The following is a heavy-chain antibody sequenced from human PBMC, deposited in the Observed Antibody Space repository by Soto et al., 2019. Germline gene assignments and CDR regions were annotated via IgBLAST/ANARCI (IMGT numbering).Heavy chain of an antibody. J-gene: IGHJ6*02. CDR1: GDSVSSNSSA. Sequence: QALSLTCAISGDSVSSNSSAWNCIRQSPSRGLEWLGRTYYRSKWYNDYAVSVKSRITINPDTSKNQFSLQLNSVTPEDTAVYYCARDHVSQYNWNYVYYYYYGMDVWGQGTTVTVSS. CDR3: ARDHVSQYNWNYVYYYYYGMDV. V-gene: IGHV6-1*01. CDR2: TYYRSKWYN. D-gene: IGHD1-7*01.